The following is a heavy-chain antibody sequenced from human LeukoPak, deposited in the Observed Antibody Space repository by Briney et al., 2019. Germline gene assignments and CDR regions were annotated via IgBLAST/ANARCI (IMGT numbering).Heavy chain of an antibody. V-gene: IGHV3-64D*06. Sequence: GGSLRLSCAASGFTFSSYAMHWVRQAPGKGLEYVSAISSNGGSAYCADSVKGRFTISRDNSKNTLYLQMSSLRAEDTAVYYCVKDRAYCSGGSCYPDAFDIWGQGTMVTVSS. CDR2: ISSNGGSA. D-gene: IGHD2-15*01. J-gene: IGHJ3*02. CDR1: GFTFSSYA. CDR3: VKDRAYCSGGSCYPDAFDI.